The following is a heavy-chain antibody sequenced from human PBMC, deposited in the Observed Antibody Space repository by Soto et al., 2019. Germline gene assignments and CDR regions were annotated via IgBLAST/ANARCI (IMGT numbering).Heavy chain of an antibody. CDR2: IIPIFGTA. CDR1: GGTFSSYA. Sequence: QVQLVQSGAEVKKPGSSVKVSCKASGGTFSSYAISWVRQAPGQGLEWMGGIIPIFGTANYAQKFQGRVTITADESTSTGYMELSSLRSEDTAVYYCASSPNYYDSSGYNFQRWGQGTLVTVSS. J-gene: IGHJ1*01. CDR3: ASSPNYYDSSGYNFQR. V-gene: IGHV1-69*12. D-gene: IGHD3-22*01.